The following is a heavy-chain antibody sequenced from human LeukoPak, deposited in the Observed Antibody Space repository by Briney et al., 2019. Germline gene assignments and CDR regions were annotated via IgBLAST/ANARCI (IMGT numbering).Heavy chain of an antibody. CDR3: ARVGYYDSSAQP. D-gene: IGHD3-22*01. V-gene: IGHV1-2*06. Sequence: SVKVSCKASGYTFTGYYMHWVRQAPGQGLEWMGRINPNSGGTNYAQKFQGRVTMTRDTSISTAYMELSRLRSDDTAVYYCARVGYYDSSAQPWGQGTLVTVSS. CDR2: INPNSGGT. J-gene: IGHJ4*02. CDR1: GYTFTGYY.